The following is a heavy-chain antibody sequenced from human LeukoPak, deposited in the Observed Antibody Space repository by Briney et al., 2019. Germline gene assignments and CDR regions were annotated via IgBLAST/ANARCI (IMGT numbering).Heavy chain of an antibody. CDR2: INHSGST. J-gene: IGHJ4*02. Sequence: PSETLSLTCAVYGGSFSGYYWSWIRQPPGKGLEWIGEINHSGSTNYNPSLKSRVTISVDTSKNQFSLKLSSVTAADTAVYYCARTRMVRGVIGYWGQGTLVTVSS. CDR3: ARTRMVRGVIGY. CDR1: GGSFSGYY. D-gene: IGHD3-10*01. V-gene: IGHV4-34*01.